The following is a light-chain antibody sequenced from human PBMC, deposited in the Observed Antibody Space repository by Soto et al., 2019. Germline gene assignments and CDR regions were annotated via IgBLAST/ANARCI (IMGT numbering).Light chain of an antibody. CDR1: QDISNY. Sequence: DIQMTQSPSSLSASVGDRVTITCRASQDISNYLNWYQQRPGKAPKLLIYDASNLERGVPSRFSGTRYGTHFTFAITSLQPEDVPTYYCQQSDSLPITFGQRTRMEI. V-gene: IGKV1-33*01. CDR3: QQSDSLPIT. CDR2: DAS. J-gene: IGKJ5*01.